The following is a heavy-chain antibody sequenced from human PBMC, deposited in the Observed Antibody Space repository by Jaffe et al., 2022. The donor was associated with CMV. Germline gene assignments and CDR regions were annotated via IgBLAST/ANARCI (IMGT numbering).Heavy chain of an antibody. CDR1: GFGFSSSG. D-gene: IGHD2-21*02. J-gene: IGHJ4*02. CDR2: ITYDGRSK. V-gene: IGHV3-30*03. CDR3: TSQIRCGGDCPMR. Sequence: QVQLMESGGGVVQPGMSLRLSCAASGFGFSSSGMHWVRQAPGKGLEWVAVITYDGRSKLYADSVKGRFTISRDNSKNTLSLQMNSLRVEDTAVYYCTSQIRCGGDCPMRWGQGSLVTVSS.